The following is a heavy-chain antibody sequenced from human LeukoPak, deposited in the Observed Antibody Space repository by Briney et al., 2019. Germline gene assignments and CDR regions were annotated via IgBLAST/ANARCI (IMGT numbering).Heavy chain of an antibody. CDR2: ISSGGSTI. V-gene: IGHV3-11*01. J-gene: IGHJ4*02. D-gene: IGHD1-26*01. CDR3: ARAVGVGATTFDY. Sequence: GGSLRLSCAASGFTFSDYYMSWIRQAPGKGLEWVSYISSGGSTIYYADSVKGRFTISRDNAKNSLYLQMNSLRAEDTAVYYCARAVGVGATTFDYWGQGTLVTVSS. CDR1: GFTFSDYY.